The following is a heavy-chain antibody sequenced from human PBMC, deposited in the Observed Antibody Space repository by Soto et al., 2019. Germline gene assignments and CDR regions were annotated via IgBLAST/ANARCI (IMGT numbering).Heavy chain of an antibody. CDR2: IYYSGST. CDR3: ARALGCSSTSCFIDAFDI. Sequence: QVQLQESGPGLVKPSQTLSLTCTVSGGSISSGDYYWSWIRQPPGKGLEWIGYIYYSGSTYYNPSLKSRVTISVDTSKNQFSPKLSSVTAADTAVYYCARALGCSSTSCFIDAFDIWGQGTMVTVSS. CDR1: GGSISSGDYY. J-gene: IGHJ3*02. D-gene: IGHD2-2*01. V-gene: IGHV4-30-4*01.